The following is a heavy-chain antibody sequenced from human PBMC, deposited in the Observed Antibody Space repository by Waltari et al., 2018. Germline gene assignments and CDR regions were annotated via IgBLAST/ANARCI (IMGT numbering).Heavy chain of an antibody. CDR3: ARGIATTGTWGKKSVFDY. J-gene: IGHJ4*02. CDR2: IYYSGST. Sequence: QLQLQESGPGLVKPSETLSLPCTVSGGSISSSFSSWGWLRQPPGKGLEWIETIYYSGSTYYNPSLKSRVTISVDTSKNRFSLKLSSVTAADTAVYYCARGIATTGTWGKKSVFDYWGQGILVTVSS. CDR1: GGSISSSFSS. V-gene: IGHV4-39*01. D-gene: IGHD6-13*01.